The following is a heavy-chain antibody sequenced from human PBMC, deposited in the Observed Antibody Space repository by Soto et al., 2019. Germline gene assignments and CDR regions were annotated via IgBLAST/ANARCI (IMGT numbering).Heavy chain of an antibody. D-gene: IGHD2-15*01. CDR3: ARVGGVAARTFDY. J-gene: IGHJ4*02. Sequence: SETLSLTCTVSGGSISPFYWSWVRQPPGKGLEWIGYLYYSGNTNYNPSLKSRVTISVDASKNQVSLRLTSVTAADTAVYYCARVGGVAARTFDYWGQGXVVTVYS. CDR2: LYYSGNT. CDR1: GGSISPFY. V-gene: IGHV4-59*01.